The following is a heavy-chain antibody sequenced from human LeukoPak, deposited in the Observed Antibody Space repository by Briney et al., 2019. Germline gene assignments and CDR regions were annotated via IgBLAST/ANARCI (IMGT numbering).Heavy chain of an antibody. CDR3: AREAFGDIVAAHDY. CDR2: IYHTGST. J-gene: IGHJ4*02. Sequence: SETLSLTCAVSSYSIRSDYYWGWIRQPPGKGLEWIGSIYHTGSTYKNPSLKSRVTKSVDTSKNQFSLNLSSVTAADTAVYYCAREAFGDIVAAHDYWGQGTLVTVSS. V-gene: IGHV4-38-2*02. D-gene: IGHD5-12*01. CDR1: SYSIRSDYY.